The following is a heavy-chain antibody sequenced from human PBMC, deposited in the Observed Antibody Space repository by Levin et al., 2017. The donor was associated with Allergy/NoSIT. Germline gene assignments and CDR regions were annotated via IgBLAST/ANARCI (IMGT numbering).Heavy chain of an antibody. CDR1: GGSFSGYY. V-gene: IGHV4-34*01. CDR2: INHSGST. D-gene: IGHD5-18*01. CDR3: ARGVDVDTTIDDAFDI. J-gene: IGHJ3*02. Sequence: SETLSLTCAVYGGSFSGYYWTWIRQPPGKGLEWIGEINHSGSTTYNPSLKSRVTISVDTSKRQISLKLSSVTAADTAVYYCARGVDVDTTIDDAFDIWGQRTMVAVSS.